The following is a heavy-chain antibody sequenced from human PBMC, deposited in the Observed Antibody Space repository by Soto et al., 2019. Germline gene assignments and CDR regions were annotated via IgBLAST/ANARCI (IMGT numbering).Heavy chain of an antibody. CDR2: IGDSGTKK. CDR3: ANGPLDF. CDR1: GFTFTNYN. Sequence: QVRLVEFGGGLVKPGGSLRLSCAASGFTFTNYNMSWIRQAPGRGLEWVSYIGDSGTKKYYADSVKGRFTISRDNAKNSLFLQMNSLRPEDTAVYYCANGPLDFWGQGTLVTVSS. J-gene: IGHJ4*02. V-gene: IGHV3-11*01.